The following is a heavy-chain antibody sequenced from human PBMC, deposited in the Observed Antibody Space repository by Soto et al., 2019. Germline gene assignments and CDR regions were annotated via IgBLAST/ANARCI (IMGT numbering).Heavy chain of an antibody. J-gene: IGHJ6*03. D-gene: IGHD3-10*01. CDR1: GGSISSSSYY. CDR2: IYYSGSS. Sequence: QLQLQESGPGLVKPSETLSLSCTVSGGSISSSSYYWGWIRQPPGKGLEWIGSIYYSGSSYYNPSLKSRVTKTVHTPKIQFSLKLSSVTAAVTAVYYCARRDLYGSWSYYNHPWYYYYMDVWGKGTTVTVSS. V-gene: IGHV4-39*01. CDR3: ARRDLYGSWSYYNHPWYYYYMDV.